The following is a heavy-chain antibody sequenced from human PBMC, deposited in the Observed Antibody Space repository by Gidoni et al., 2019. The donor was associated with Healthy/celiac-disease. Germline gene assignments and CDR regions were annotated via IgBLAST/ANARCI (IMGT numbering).Heavy chain of an antibody. CDR2: IYHSGST. CDR1: GGSISSSNW. J-gene: IGHJ5*02. CDR3: ARDTYSSSWYNWFDP. V-gene: IGHV4-4*02. Sequence: QVQLQESGPGLVQPSGTLSLTCAVSGGSISSSNWWSWVRQPPGKGLEWIGEIYHSGSTNYNPSVKSRVTISVDKSKNQFSLKLSSVTATDAAVYYCARDTYSSSWYNWFDPWGQGTLVTVSS. D-gene: IGHD6-13*01.